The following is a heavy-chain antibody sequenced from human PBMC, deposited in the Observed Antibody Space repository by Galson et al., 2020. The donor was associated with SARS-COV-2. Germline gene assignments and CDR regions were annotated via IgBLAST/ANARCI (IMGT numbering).Heavy chain of an antibody. J-gene: IGHJ5*02. CDR3: ARETNYGSGSYNWFDP. Sequence: ASVTVSCKASGYTFTSYGISWVRQAPGQGLEWMGWISAYNGNPNYAQKLQGRVTMTTDTSTSTAYMELRSLRSDDTAVYYCARETNYGSGSYNWFDPWGQGTLVTVSS. D-gene: IGHD6-19*01. V-gene: IGHV1-18*04. CDR2: ISAYNGNP. CDR1: GYTFTSYG.